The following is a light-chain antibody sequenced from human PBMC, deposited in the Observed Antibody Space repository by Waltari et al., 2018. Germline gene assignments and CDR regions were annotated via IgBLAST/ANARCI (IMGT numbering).Light chain of an antibody. CDR1: QSVSSN. J-gene: IGKJ4*01. CDR3: QQYNNWPVT. CDR2: GAS. V-gene: IGKV3-15*01. Sequence: ETVMTQSPATLSVSPGERATLSCRANQSVSSNLAWYQQKPGQAPRLLIYGASTRATGIPARFSGSGSGTEFTLTISSLQSEDFAVYYCQQYNNWPVTFGGGTKVEIK.